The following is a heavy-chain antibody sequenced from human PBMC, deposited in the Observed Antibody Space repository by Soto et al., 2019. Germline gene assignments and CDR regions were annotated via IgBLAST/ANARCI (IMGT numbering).Heavy chain of an antibody. CDR1: GGTFSSYT. D-gene: IGHD2-15*01. Sequence: QVQLVQSGAEVKKPGSSVKVSCKASGGTFSSYTISWVRQVPGQGLEWMGRIIPILGIANYAQKFQGRVTITADKSTSTAYMELSSLRSEDTAVYYCAREKGRCSGGSCYSGAFDIWGQGTMVTVSS. CDR2: IIPILGIA. J-gene: IGHJ3*02. CDR3: AREKGRCSGGSCYSGAFDI. V-gene: IGHV1-69*08.